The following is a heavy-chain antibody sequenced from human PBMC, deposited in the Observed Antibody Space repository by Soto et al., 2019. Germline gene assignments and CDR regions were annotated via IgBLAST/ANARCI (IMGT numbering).Heavy chain of an antibody. V-gene: IGHV3-30*18. Sequence: QVQLVESGGGVVQPGRSLRLSCAASGFTFSSYGMHWVRQAPGKGLEWVAVISYDGSNKYYADSVKGRFTISRDNSKNTLYLQMNSLRAEETAVYYCAKDWASEFDIWGQGTMVTVSS. CDR2: ISYDGSNK. CDR3: AKDWASEFDI. J-gene: IGHJ3*02. D-gene: IGHD3-10*01. CDR1: GFTFSSYG.